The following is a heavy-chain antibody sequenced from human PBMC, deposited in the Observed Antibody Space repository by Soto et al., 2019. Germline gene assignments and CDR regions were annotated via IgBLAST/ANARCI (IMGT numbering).Heavy chain of an antibody. Sequence: PSETRSLTWTVSGGSINNYYWSWIRQPPGKGLEWIGHIYYSGSTNYNPSLKNRITISIDTYKTQFSLTLSSVTAADTAAYYCARDYYDSSGYYGYYYYGMDVWGQGTTVTVSS. V-gene: IGHV4-59*01. J-gene: IGHJ6*02. CDR2: IYYSGST. D-gene: IGHD3-22*01. CDR1: GGSINNYY. CDR3: ARDYYDSSGYYGYYYYGMDV.